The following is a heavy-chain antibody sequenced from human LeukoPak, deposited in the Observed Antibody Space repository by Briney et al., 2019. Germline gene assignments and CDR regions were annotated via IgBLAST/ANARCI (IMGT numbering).Heavy chain of an antibody. D-gene: IGHD6-19*01. CDR1: GFTFSSYA. Sequence: GGSLRLSCAASGFTFSSYAMHWVRQAPGKGLEWVAVISYDGSNKYYADSVNGRFTISRDNSKETLYLQMDSLRIEDTAVYHCATLPPYSSGWYDFWGQGTLVTVSS. CDR3: ATLPPYSSGWYDF. V-gene: IGHV3-30-3*01. J-gene: IGHJ4*02. CDR2: ISYDGSNK.